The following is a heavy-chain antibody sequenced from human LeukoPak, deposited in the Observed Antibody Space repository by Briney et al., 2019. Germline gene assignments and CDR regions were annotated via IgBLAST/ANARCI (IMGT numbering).Heavy chain of an antibody. CDR3: ARAGTNLGDYDF. V-gene: IGHV4-38-2*02. D-gene: IGHD4-17*01. J-gene: IGHJ4*02. CDR1: GYSISSGYY. Sequence: NPSETLSLTCTISGYSISSGYYWGWIRQPPGKGLEWIGSIYHSGSTYYNPSLKSRITISVDTSKNQFSLSLSSVTVADTAVYYCARAGTNLGDYDFWGQGTLVTVSS. CDR2: IYHSGST.